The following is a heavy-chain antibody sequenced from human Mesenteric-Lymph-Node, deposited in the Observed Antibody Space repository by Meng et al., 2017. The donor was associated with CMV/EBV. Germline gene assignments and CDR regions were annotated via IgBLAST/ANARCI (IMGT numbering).Heavy chain of an antibody. V-gene: IGHV3-23*01. D-gene: IGHD6-19*01. J-gene: IGHJ4*02. CDR1: GFTFSRYA. CDR3: AGGWSFDY. CDR2: ISESGGST. Sequence: GESLKISCAASGFTFSRYAMNWVRQAPGKGLEWVSAISESGGSTFYADSVKGRFTISRDNPENTVYLQMNSLRAEDTAVYYCAGGWSFDYWGQGTLVTVSS.